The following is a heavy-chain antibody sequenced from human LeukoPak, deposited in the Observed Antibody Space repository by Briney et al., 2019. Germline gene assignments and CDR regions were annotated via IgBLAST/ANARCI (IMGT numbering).Heavy chain of an antibody. V-gene: IGHV4-34*01. CDR3: ARVNYYDSSGYYYLYFDY. Sequence: SSETLSLTCAVYGGSFSGYYWSWIRQPPGKGLEWIGEINHSGSTNYNPSLKSRVTISVDTSKNQFSPKLSSVTAADTAVYYCARVNYYDSSGYYYLYFDYWGQGTLVTVSS. J-gene: IGHJ4*02. CDR2: INHSGST. D-gene: IGHD3-22*01. CDR1: GGSFSGYY.